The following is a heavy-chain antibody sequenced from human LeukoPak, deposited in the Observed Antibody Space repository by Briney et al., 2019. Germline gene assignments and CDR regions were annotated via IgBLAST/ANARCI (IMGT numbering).Heavy chain of an antibody. CDR2: IYHSGST. Sequence: SETLSLTCTVSGGSISSGGYYWSWIRQPPGKGLEWIGYIYHSGSTYYNPSLKSRVTISVDRSKNQFSLKLSSVTAADTAVYYCARDYPTYYDILTGPYYYYMDVWGKGTTVTVSS. D-gene: IGHD3-9*01. V-gene: IGHV4-30-2*01. CDR3: ARDYPTYYDILTGPYYYYMDV. CDR1: GGSISSGGYY. J-gene: IGHJ6*03.